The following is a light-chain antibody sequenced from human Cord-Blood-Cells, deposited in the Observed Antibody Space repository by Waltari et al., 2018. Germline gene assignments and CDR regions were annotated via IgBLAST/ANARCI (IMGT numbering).Light chain of an antibody. J-gene: IGLJ1*01. CDR2: EGS. V-gene: IGLV2-23*01. CDR3: CSYAGSSTYV. CDR1: SSDVGSYNL. Sequence: QSALPQPASVSGSPGQSITISCTGTSSDVGSYNLVSLYQQHPGKAPKLMIYEGSKRPSGVSNRFSGSKSGNTASLTISGLQAEDEADYYCCSYAGSSTYVFGTGTKVTVL.